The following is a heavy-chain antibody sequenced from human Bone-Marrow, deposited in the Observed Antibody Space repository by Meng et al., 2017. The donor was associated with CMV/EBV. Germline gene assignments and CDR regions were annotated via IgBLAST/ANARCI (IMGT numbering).Heavy chain of an antibody. CDR3: ARGGEGPPRAYNWFDP. CDR1: GYTFTSYY. Sequence: ASVKVSCKASGYTFTSYYMHWVRQAPGQGLEWMGIINPSGGSTSYAQKFQGRVTMTRDTSTSTVYMELSSLRSEDTAVYYCARGGEGPPRAYNWFDPWGQGTLVTVSS. J-gene: IGHJ5*02. V-gene: IGHV1-46*01. CDR2: INPSGGST. D-gene: IGHD7-27*01.